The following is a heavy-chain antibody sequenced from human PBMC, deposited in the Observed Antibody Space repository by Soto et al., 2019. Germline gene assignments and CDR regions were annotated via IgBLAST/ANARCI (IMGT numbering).Heavy chain of an antibody. V-gene: IGHV4-4*02. D-gene: IGHD5-12*01. J-gene: IGHJ5*02. CDR3: AREGYTDNWFDP. CDR2: IYHSGST. Sequence: SETLSLTCAVSGVSISSSNWWSWVRQPPGKGLEWIGEIYHSGSTNYNPSLKGRVTISVDTSKNQFSLKLSSVTAADTAVYYCAREGYTDNWFDPWGQGTRVTVSS. CDR1: GVSISSSNW.